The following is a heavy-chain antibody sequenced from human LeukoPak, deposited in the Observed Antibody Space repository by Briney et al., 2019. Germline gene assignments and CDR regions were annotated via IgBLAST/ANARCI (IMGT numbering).Heavy chain of an antibody. CDR2: INPNSGGT. Sequence: ASVKVSCKVSGYTLTELSMHWVRQAPGQGLEWMGWINPNSGGTNYAQKFQGRVTMTRDTSISTAYMELSRLRSDDTAVYYCARDGGYDVSGPFDYWGQGTLVTVSS. D-gene: IGHD2-15*01. J-gene: IGHJ4*02. CDR1: GYTLTELS. CDR3: ARDGGYDVSGPFDY. V-gene: IGHV1-2*02.